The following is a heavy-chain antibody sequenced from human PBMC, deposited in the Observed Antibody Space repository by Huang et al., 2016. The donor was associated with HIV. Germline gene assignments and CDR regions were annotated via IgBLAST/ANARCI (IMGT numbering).Heavy chain of an antibody. CDR3: ARSEVLVTAVPFDH. CDR2: IYPADADT. V-gene: IGHV5-51*03. CDR1: GYSFTNYW. J-gene: IGHJ4*02. D-gene: IGHD2-21*02. Sequence: EVQLVQSEAEVKKPGESLKISCRGSGYSFTNYWIGWVRQRPGEGPEWMGVIYPADADTRYSPSFQGQVTFSADKSTRTAYLQWSSLQASDTAIYYCARSEVLVTAVPFDHWGQGTLVTVSS.